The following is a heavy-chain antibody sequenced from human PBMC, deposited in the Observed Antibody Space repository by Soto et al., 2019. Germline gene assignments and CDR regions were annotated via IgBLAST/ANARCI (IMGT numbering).Heavy chain of an antibody. V-gene: IGHV3-73*02. CDR1: GLAFVGSG. CDR3: TRPDYGGNSGTGDY. CDR2: IRSNTNNYAT. D-gene: IGHD4-17*01. J-gene: IGHJ4*02. Sequence: VQLVESGGGLVQPGGSLKLSCVASGLAFVGSGIHWVRQASGKGLEWVGRIRSNTNNYATEYAASVKGRFIISRDDSRNTAYLQMNSLKTEDTALYYCTRPDYGGNSGTGDYWGQGTLVTVSP.